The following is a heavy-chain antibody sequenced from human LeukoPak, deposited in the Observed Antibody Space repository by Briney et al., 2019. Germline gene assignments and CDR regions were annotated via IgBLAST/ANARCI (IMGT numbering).Heavy chain of an antibody. Sequence: SETLSLTCSVSGDSITGHYWSWIRQPPGMGLEWIGYMYSSGSTKYNPSLKSRVTMSIDTSKNQFSLKLPSVTAADTAMYYCARHPRSCSGGGTCYSWFDASGQGTLVTVSS. D-gene: IGHD2-15*01. CDR2: MYSSGST. CDR1: GDSITGHY. J-gene: IGHJ5*02. V-gene: IGHV4-59*08. CDR3: ARHPRSCSGGGTCYSWFDA.